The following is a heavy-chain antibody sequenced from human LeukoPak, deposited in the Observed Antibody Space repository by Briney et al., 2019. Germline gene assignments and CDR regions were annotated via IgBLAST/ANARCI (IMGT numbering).Heavy chain of an antibody. V-gene: IGHV1-69*13. D-gene: IGHD3-10*01. J-gene: IGHJ4*02. CDR3: ASDYYGSGSYYYFDY. CDR2: IIPIFGTA. Sequence: SVKVSCKASGGTFSSYAISWVRQAPGQGLEWRGGIIPIFGTANYAQKFQGRVTITADESTSTAYMELSSLRSEDTAVYYCASDYYGSGSYYYFDYWGQGTLVTVSS. CDR1: GGTFSSYA.